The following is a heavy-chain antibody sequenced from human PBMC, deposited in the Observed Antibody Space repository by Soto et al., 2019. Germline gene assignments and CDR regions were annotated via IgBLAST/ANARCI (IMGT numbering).Heavy chain of an antibody. D-gene: IGHD6-13*01. Sequence: EVQLVESGGGLVQPGGSLRLSCAASGFAFSSYWMHWVRQAPGKGLVWVSRIKGDGSGATYEDSVKGRFTISRDNAKSTLYLQMNSLRAEDTAVYYCAKDPHIAAADYWGQGTLVTVSS. J-gene: IGHJ4*02. CDR2: IKGDGSGA. CDR1: GFAFSSYW. CDR3: AKDPHIAAADY. V-gene: IGHV3-74*01.